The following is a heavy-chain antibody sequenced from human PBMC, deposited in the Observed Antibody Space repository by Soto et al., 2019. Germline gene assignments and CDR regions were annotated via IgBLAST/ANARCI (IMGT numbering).Heavy chain of an antibody. J-gene: IGHJ4*02. V-gene: IGHV4-59*01. CDR3: ARSRAATLSTPYYFDY. CDR2: IYYSGST. CDR1: GGSISSYY. Sequence: LSLTCTVSGGSISSYYWSWIRQPPGKGLEWIGYIYYSGSTNYNPSLKSRVTISVDTSKNQFSLKLSSVTAADTAVYYCARSRAATLSTPYYFDYWGQGTLVTVSS. D-gene: IGHD6-25*01.